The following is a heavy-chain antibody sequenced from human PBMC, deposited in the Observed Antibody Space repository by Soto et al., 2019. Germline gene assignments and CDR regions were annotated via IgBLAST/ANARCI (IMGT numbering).Heavy chain of an antibody. J-gene: IGHJ4*02. CDR2: IYPGDSDT. Sequence: GESLTISCKGSGYSFTSYWIGWVRQMPGKGLEWMGIIYPGDSDTRYSPSFQGQVTISADKSISTAYLQWSSLKASGTAMYYCARSGTVEWFGYFDYWGQGTXVPVSS. D-gene: IGHD3-3*01. CDR1: GYSFTSYW. CDR3: ARSGTVEWFGYFDY. V-gene: IGHV5-51*01.